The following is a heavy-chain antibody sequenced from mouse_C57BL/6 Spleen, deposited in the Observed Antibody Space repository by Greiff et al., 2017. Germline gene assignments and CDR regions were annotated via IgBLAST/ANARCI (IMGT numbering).Heavy chain of an antibody. J-gene: IGHJ2*01. Sequence: EVQLQQSGAELVRPGASVKLSCTASGFNIKDDYMHWVKQRPEQGLEWIGWIEPENGDTEYASKFQGKATITADTSSNTAYLQLSSLTSEDTAVYYCTTSITTVVARDYWGQGTTLTVSS. CDR3: TTSITTVVARDY. CDR1: GFNIKDDY. CDR2: IEPENGDT. D-gene: IGHD1-1*01. V-gene: IGHV14-4*01.